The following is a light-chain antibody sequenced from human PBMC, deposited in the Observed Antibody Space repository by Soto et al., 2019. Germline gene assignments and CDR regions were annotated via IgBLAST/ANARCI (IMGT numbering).Light chain of an antibody. CDR3: QSYDRSLRSLI. V-gene: IGLV1-40*01. Sequence: QAVVTQPPSVSGAPGQRVTISCTGNSSNIGAGYDVHWYQQFPGTAPKVYIYGNTNRPSGVPDRFSGSKSGTSASLAITGLQAEDEADYYCQSYDRSLRSLIFGGGTKVNVL. J-gene: IGLJ2*01. CDR2: GNT. CDR1: SSNIGAGYD.